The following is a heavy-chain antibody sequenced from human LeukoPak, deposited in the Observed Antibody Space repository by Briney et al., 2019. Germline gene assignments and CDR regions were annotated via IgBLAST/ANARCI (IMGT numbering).Heavy chain of an antibody. CDR1: GYSFTSYW. CDR3: ARLNTAMAYFDY. V-gene: IGHV5-51*01. CDR2: IYPGDSDT. J-gene: IGHJ4*02. D-gene: IGHD5-18*01. Sequence: NLGESPKISCKGSGYSFTSYWIGWVRQMPGKGLEWMGIIYPGDSDTRYSPSFQGQVTISADKSISTAYLQWSSLKASDTAMYYCARLNTAMAYFDYWGQGTLVTVSS.